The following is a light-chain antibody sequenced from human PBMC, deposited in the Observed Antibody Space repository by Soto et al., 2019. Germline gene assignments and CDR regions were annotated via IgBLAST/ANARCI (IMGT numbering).Light chain of an antibody. J-gene: IGLJ1*01. CDR3: QSYDSSLTTYV. CDR2: GNN. V-gene: IGLV1-40*01. CDR1: SSNIGADND. Sequence: QSVLTQPPSVSGAPGQRVIISCSGSSSNIGADNDVHWYQQLPGTAPKLLIYGNNNRPSGVPDRFSGSKSGTSASVAITGLQAEDEADYYCQSYDSSLTTYVFGTGTKLTVL.